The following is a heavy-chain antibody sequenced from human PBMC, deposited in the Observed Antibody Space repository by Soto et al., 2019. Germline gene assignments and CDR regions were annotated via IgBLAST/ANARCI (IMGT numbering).Heavy chain of an antibody. D-gene: IGHD6-13*01. CDR3: ARQSQQLDLYYYYGMDV. CDR1: GGSISSSSYY. Sequence: SETLSLTCTVSGGSISSSSYYWGWIRQPPGKGLEWIGSIYYSGSTYYNPSLKSRVTISVDTSKNQFSLKLSSVTAADTAVYYCARQSQQLDLYYYYGMDVWGQGTTVTVSS. J-gene: IGHJ6*02. V-gene: IGHV4-39*01. CDR2: IYYSGST.